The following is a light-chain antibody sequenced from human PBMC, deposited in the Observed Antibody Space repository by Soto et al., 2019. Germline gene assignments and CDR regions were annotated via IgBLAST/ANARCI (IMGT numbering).Light chain of an antibody. J-gene: IGLJ1*01. CDR2: EVS. CDR3: SSYTSSSTLPCD. Sequence: QSALTQPASVSGSPGQSITISCTGTSSDVGGYNYVSWYQQHPGKAPKLMIYEVSNRPSGVSNRFSGSKSGNTASLTISGLQAEDEADYYCSSYTSSSTLPCDFGTGTKLTVL. CDR1: SSDVGGYNY. V-gene: IGLV2-14*01.